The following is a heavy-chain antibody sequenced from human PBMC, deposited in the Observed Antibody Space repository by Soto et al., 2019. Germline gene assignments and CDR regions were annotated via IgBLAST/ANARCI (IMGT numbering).Heavy chain of an antibody. CDR1: GYTFTSYD. Sequence: QVQLVQSGAEVKKPGASVKVSCKASGYTFTSYDIKWVRQATGQGLEWMGWMNPSNGSTGFAQKFQGRVTMISNTSISTAYLELSSLTSEDTAVYYFARGRIVAGTVDYWGQGTLVTVSS. D-gene: IGHD1-7*01. V-gene: IGHV1-8*01. CDR3: ARGRIVAGTVDY. J-gene: IGHJ4*02. CDR2: MNPSNGST.